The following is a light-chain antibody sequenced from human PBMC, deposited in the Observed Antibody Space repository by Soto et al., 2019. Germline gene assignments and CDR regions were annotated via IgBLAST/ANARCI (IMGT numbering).Light chain of an antibody. J-gene: IGKJ4*01. CDR2: DAS. CDR3: QQRSDWPLP. Sequence: EIVLTQSPATLSLSPGERATLSCRASQSLSSYLAWYQQKRGQAPRLLIYDASKRATGIPARFSGSGSGTGFTLSVSSLEPEDFAVYYCQQRSDWPLPFGGGTKVEIK. CDR1: QSLSSY. V-gene: IGKV3-11*01.